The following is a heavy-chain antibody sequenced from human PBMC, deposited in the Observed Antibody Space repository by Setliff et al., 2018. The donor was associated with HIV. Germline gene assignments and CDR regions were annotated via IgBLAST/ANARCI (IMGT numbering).Heavy chain of an antibody. V-gene: IGHV4-4*07. CDR3: ARDGPGSSYYYYYMDV. CDR2: IYTSGST. D-gene: IGHD3-10*01. Sequence: SETMSLTCTVSGGSISSYYWGWLRQPAGKGLEWIGRIYTSGSTNYNPSLKSRVTMSVDTSKNQFSLKLSSVTAADTAVYYCARDGPGSSYYYYYMDVWGKGTTVTVSS. CDR1: GGSISSYY. J-gene: IGHJ6*03.